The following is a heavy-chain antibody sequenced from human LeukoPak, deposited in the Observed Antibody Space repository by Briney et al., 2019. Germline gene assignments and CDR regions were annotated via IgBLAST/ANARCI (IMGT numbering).Heavy chain of an antibody. CDR3: ARAASGYSYGYNYYYYMDV. CDR2: INPNSGGT. J-gene: IGHJ6*03. D-gene: IGHD5-18*01. CDR1: GYTFTGYY. V-gene: IGHV1-2*02. Sequence: ASVKVSCKASGYTFTGYYMHWVRQAPGQGLEWMGWINPNSGGTNYAQKFQDRVTMTRDTSISTAYMELSRLRFDDTAVYYCARAASGYSYGYNYYYYMDVWGKGTTVTIS.